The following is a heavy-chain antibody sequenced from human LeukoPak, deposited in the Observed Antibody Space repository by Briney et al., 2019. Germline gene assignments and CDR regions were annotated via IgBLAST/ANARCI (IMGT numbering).Heavy chain of an antibody. CDR3: ARDGYDSSGYYGYYYYYMDV. Sequence: ASVKVSCKASGYTFTSYDINWVRQATGQGLEWMGWMNPNSGNTGCAQKFQGRVTITRNTSISTAYMELSSLRSEDTAVYYCARDGYDSSGYYGYYYYYMDVWGKGTTVTVSS. D-gene: IGHD3-22*01. CDR1: GYTFTSYD. V-gene: IGHV1-8*03. J-gene: IGHJ6*03. CDR2: MNPNSGNT.